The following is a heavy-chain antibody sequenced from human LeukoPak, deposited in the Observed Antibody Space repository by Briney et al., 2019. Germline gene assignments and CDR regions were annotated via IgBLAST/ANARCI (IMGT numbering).Heavy chain of an antibody. V-gene: IGHV4-59*02. D-gene: IGHD6-13*01. CDR1: GGSVSSYY. CDR3: ARYNSSNWYVVDY. CDR2: IYYSGST. J-gene: IGHJ4*02. Sequence: SETLSLTCTVSGGSVSSYYWTWIRQPPGKGLEWIGYIYYSGSTNYNPSLKSRVTISVDTSKNQFSLNLSSVTAADTAVYYCARYNSSNWYVVDYWGQGTLVTVSS.